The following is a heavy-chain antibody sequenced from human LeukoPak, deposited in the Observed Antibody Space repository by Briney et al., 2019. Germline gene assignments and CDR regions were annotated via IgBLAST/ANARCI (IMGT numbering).Heavy chain of an antibody. Sequence: GGSLRLSCAASGFTLSNYAMTWVRQAPGKGLEWVSTITSDDGTYHADSVKGRFTISRDNSKGTLFLQMNSLRAEDTAVYYCAKSYLVAGTFDEYYFDYWGQGTLVTVSS. J-gene: IGHJ4*02. D-gene: IGHD6-19*01. CDR3: AKSYLVAGTFDEYYFDY. V-gene: IGHV3-23*01. CDR2: ITSDDGT. CDR1: GFTLSNYA.